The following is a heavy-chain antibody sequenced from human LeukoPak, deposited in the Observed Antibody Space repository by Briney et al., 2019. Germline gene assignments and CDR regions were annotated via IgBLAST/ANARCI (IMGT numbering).Heavy chain of an antibody. V-gene: IGHV4-31*03. CDR1: GGSISSGGYY. CDR3: ARAERGHIVVAYAFDI. J-gene: IGHJ3*02. D-gene: IGHD2-21*01. Sequence: SETLSLTCTVSGGSISSGGYYWSWIRHHPGKGLGLIGYIYYSGSTYYNPSLKSRVTISVDTSKNQFSLKLSSVTAADTAVYYCARAERGHIVVAYAFDIWGQGTMVTVSS. CDR2: IYYSGST.